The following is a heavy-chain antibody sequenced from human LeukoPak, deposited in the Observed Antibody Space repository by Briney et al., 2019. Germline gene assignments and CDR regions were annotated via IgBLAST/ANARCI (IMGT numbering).Heavy chain of an antibody. Sequence: APVKVSCKASGYTFTSYYMHWVRQAPGQGLEWMGIINPSGGSTSYAQKFQGRVTMTRDTSTSTVYMELSSLRSEDTAVYYCARGPPWSGYYGNWFDPWGQGTLVTVSS. V-gene: IGHV1-46*01. CDR1: GYTFTSYY. D-gene: IGHD3-3*01. J-gene: IGHJ5*02. CDR3: ARGPPWSGYYGNWFDP. CDR2: INPSGGST.